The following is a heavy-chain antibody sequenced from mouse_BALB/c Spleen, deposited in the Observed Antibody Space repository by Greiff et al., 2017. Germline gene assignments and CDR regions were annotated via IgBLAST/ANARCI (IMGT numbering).Heavy chain of an antibody. CDR1: SYTFTDYA. Sequence: VQLQQSGPELVRPGVSVKISCKGSSYTFTDYAMHWVKQSHAKSLEWIGVISTYYGNTNYNQKFKGKATMTVDKSSSTAYMELARLTSEDSAVYYCARSSGDYFDYWGQGTTLTVSS. CDR2: ISTYYGNT. J-gene: IGHJ2*01. D-gene: IGHD3-1*01. CDR3: ARSSGDYFDY. V-gene: IGHV1-67*01.